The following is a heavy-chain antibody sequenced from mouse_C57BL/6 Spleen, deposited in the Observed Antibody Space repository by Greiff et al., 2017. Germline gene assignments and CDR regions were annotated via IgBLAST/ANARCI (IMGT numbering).Heavy chain of an antibody. V-gene: IGHV2-2*01. D-gene: IGHD1-1*01. Sequence: VQLQQSGPGLVQPSQSLSITCTVSGFSLTSYGVHWVRQSPGKGLEWLGVIWSGGSTDYNAAFISRLSISKDNSKSQVFFKMNSLQADDTAIYYCARPGPGLYYYAMDYWGQGTSVTVSS. J-gene: IGHJ4*01. CDR1: GFSLTSYG. CDR3: ARPGPGLYYYAMDY. CDR2: IWSGGST.